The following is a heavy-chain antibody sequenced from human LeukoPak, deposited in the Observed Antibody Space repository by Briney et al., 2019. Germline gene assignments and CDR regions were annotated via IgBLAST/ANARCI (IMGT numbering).Heavy chain of an antibody. V-gene: IGHV4-59*01. Sequence: KPSETLSLTCTVSGGSMSTYYWSWIRQSPGKGLEWLGYIYYSGSTSYNPSLKSRLTISIDTSKTQFYLTLSSVTAADTAVYYCARVVYSGSWGYFDYWGQGILVTVSS. J-gene: IGHJ4*02. CDR3: ARVVYSGSWGYFDY. CDR1: GGSMSTYY. CDR2: IYYSGST. D-gene: IGHD3-10*01.